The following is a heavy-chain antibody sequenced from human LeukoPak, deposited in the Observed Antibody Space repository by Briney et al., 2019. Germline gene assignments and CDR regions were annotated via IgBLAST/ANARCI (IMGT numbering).Heavy chain of an antibody. J-gene: IGHJ5*02. CDR2: IIPLLGIA. CDR1: RGTFSRYT. CDR3: AREGRREYQLLSNPSFDP. V-gene: IGHV1-69*04. Sequence: SVPVSCQACRGTFSRYTILGVRRAPGQGVEWMGRIIPLLGIANYAQKFQGRVTITADKSTSTAYMELSSLRSEDTAVYYCAREGRREYQLLSNPSFDPWGQGTLVTVSP. D-gene: IGHD2-2*01.